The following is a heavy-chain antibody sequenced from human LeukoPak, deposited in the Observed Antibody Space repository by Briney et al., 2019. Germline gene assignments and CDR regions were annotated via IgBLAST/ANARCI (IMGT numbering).Heavy chain of an antibody. J-gene: IGHJ4*02. D-gene: IGHD4-17*01. CDR1: GFSLTTTGVG. V-gene: IGHV2-5*02. CDR2: IYWDDNK. CDR3: AHYGDYRFLYYFDH. Sequence: KESGPTLVKPTQTLTLTCTFSGFSLTTTGVGVGWVRQPPGKALQWLAPIYWDDNKLYSPSLESRLTIAKDTSKNQVVLTVTNMDPVDTATYYCAHYGDYRFLYYFDHWGQGTLVTVSS.